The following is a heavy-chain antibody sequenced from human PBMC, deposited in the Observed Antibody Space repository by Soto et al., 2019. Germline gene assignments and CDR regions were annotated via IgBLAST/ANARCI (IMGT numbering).Heavy chain of an antibody. Sequence: VGSLRLSCAASGFAFSSEWMHWVRQAPGKGLVWVSRIDPYDTGITYADSVKGRFTISRDNAKNTLYLQMNSLRAEDTAVYYCTSDTFGARDSWGQGTLVTVSS. D-gene: IGHD2-15*01. CDR1: GFAFSSEW. J-gene: IGHJ4*02. CDR3: TSDTFGARDS. V-gene: IGHV3-74*01. CDR2: IDPYDTGI.